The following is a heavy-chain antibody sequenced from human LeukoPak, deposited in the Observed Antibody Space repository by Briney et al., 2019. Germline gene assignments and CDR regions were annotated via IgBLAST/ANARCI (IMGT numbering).Heavy chain of an antibody. CDR3: ARETSGYSSGWYGGYFDY. CDR1: EFTFSYYW. CDR2: IKEDGSEK. D-gene: IGHD6-19*01. Sequence: GGSLRLSCAASEFTFSYYWMSWVRQTPGKGLEWVANIKEDGSEKYYVDSVKGRFTISRDNAKNSLYLQMNSLRAEDAAVYYCARETSGYSSGWYGGYFDYWGRGALVTVSS. V-gene: IGHV3-7*03. J-gene: IGHJ4*02.